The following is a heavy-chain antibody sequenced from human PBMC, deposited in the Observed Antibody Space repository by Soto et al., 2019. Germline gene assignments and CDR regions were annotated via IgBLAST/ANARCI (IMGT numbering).Heavy chain of an antibody. D-gene: IGHD3-10*01. J-gene: IGHJ6*04. CDR1: GDIVSSTSAA. CDR2: ASYRSKWYN. V-gene: IGHV6-1*01. Sequence: SHSLSLTCAISGDIVSSTSAAWNWIRQSPSRGLEWLGRASYRSKWYNDYAGSVEGRITINPDTSKNQFSLQLNSVTPEDTAVYYCAQEFIGVKGMGVRGKGTTVTVSS. CDR3: AQEFIGVKGMGV.